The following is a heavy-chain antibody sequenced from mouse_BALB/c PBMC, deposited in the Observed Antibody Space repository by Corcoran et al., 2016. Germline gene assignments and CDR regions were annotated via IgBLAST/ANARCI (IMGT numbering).Heavy chain of an antibody. CDR3: ARDYGSPYWYFDV. D-gene: IGHD1-1*01. J-gene: IGHJ1*01. V-gene: IGHV1-4*02. Sequence: QVQLQQSAAELARPGASVKMSCKASGYTFTSYTLHWVKQRPGQGLEWIGYINPSSGYTEYNQKFKDKTTLTADKSSSTAYMQLSSLTSEDSAVYYCARDYGSPYWYFDVWGAGTTVTVSS. CDR2: INPSSGYT. CDR1: GYTFTSYT.